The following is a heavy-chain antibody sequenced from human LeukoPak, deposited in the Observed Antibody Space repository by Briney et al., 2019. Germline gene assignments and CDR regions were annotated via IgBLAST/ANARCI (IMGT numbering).Heavy chain of an antibody. D-gene: IGHD2-15*01. Sequence: GGSLRLSCAASGFTFDDYAMHWVRQAPGKGLEWVSGISWNSGSIGYADSVKGRLTISRDNAKNSLYLQMNSLRAEDTALYYCAKDIGCSGGSCYGPYYYYGMDVWGQGTTVTVSS. V-gene: IGHV3-9*01. CDR3: AKDIGCSGGSCYGPYYYYGMDV. J-gene: IGHJ6*02. CDR2: ISWNSGSI. CDR1: GFTFDDYA.